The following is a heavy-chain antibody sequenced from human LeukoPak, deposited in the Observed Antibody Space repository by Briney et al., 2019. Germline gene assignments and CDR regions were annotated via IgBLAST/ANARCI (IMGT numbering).Heavy chain of an antibody. D-gene: IGHD1-26*01. Sequence: PSETLSLTCTVSGGSISSHYWGWIRQPPGKGLEWIGYIYYTGDTNYIPSLKSRVTISVDTSKNQFSLKLGSVTAADTAIYYCVRVVTGSVDYWGQGTLVTVSS. CDR1: GGSISSHY. V-gene: IGHV4-59*11. J-gene: IGHJ4*02. CDR2: IYYTGDT. CDR3: VRVVTGSVDY.